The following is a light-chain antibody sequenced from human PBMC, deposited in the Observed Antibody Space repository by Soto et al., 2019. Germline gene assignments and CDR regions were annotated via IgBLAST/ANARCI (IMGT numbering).Light chain of an antibody. V-gene: IGLV2-14*01. J-gene: IGLJ2*01. Sequence: QSAPTQPASVSGSPGQSITISCTGTSSDVGAYNYVSWYQQHPGKAPKLIMYEVSNRPSVVSNRFSGSKSVNTASLTISGLQAEDEADYYCNSYTNSDTPVLFGGGTKLTVL. CDR1: SSDVGAYNY. CDR2: EVS. CDR3: NSYTNSDTPVL.